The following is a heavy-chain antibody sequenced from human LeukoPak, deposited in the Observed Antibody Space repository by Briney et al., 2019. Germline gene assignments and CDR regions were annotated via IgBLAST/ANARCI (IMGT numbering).Heavy chain of an antibody. V-gene: IGHV3-30*02. CDR2: IQYDGSNK. J-gene: IGHJ4*02. Sequence: GGSLRLSCAASGFTFSNYGMHWVRQAPGKGLEWVSFIQYDGSNKYYVDSVKGRFTISRDNSKNTLNLQMDSLRPEDTAMYYCAKGIRAVGGTNFDSWGQGTPVTVSS. CDR1: GFTFSNYG. CDR3: AKGIRAVGGTNFDS. D-gene: IGHD1-26*01.